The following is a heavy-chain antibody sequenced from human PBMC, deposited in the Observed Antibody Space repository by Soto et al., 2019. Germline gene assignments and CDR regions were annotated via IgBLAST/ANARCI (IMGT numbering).Heavy chain of an antibody. V-gene: IGHV3-21*06. J-gene: IGHJ5*02. D-gene: IGHD3-10*01. CDR1: TFSMYS. Sequence: EVQVVESGGGLVKPGGSLRLSCTFTFSMYSVNWVRQAPGKGLEWVASISSGSAYIKYAESVKGRFTISRDNAKNSLHLQMNSLRAEDTAIYHCARDQDGSYDSWFDPWGQGTLVTVSS. CDR3: ARDQDGSYDSWFDP. CDR2: ISSGSAYI.